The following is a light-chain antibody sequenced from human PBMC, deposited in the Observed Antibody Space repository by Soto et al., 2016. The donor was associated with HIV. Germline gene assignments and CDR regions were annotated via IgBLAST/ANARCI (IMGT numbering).Light chain of an antibody. J-gene: IGKJ1*01. CDR2: AAS. CDR3: LQDYSYPRT. Sequence: IQMTQSPSSLSASVGDRVTITCRSSQSISKYLNWYQQKPGKAPKLLIYAASNLQGGIPSRFSGSGSGTDFTLTITTLQPEDFATYYCLQDYSYPRTFGQGTKVEIK. V-gene: IGKV1-6*01. CDR1: QSISKY.